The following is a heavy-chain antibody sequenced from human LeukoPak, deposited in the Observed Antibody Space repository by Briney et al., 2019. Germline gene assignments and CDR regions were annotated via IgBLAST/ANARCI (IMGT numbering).Heavy chain of an antibody. V-gene: IGHV3-53*01. CDR2: IYSGGST. J-gene: IGHJ6*02. D-gene: IGHD3-10*01. CDR1: GFTVSSNY. CDR3: AKDGSNVPYYYYYGMDV. Sequence: GGSLRLSCAASGFTVSSNYMSWVRQAPGKGLEWVSVIYSGGSTYYADSVKGRFTISRDNSKNTLYLQMNSLRAEDTAVYYCAKDGSNVPYYYYYGMDVWGQGTTVTVSS.